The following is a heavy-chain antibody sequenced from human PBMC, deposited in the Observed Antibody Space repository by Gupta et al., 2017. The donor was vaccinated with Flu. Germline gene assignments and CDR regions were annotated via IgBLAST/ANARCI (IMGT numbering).Heavy chain of an antibody. V-gene: IGHV3-23*01. CDR3: AKSDQWLVGGYDY. CDR2: ISGSGGST. D-gene: IGHD6-19*01. CDR1: GFTFSSDA. Sequence: EVQLLESGGGLVQPGGSLRLSCADSGFTFSSDAMSWVRQAPGKGLEWVSAISGSGGSTYYADSVKGRFTISRDNSKNTLYLQMNSLRAEDTAVYYCAKSDQWLVGGYDYWGQGTLVTVSS. J-gene: IGHJ4*02.